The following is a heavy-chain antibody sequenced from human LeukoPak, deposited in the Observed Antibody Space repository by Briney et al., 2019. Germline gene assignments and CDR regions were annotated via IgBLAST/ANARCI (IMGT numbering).Heavy chain of an antibody. V-gene: IGHV4-38-2*02. D-gene: IGHD6-13*01. J-gene: IGHJ4*02. CDR2: IYHSGST. CDR1: GYSISSGYF. Sequence: SETLSLTCTVSGYSISSGYFWGWIRQPPGKSLEWIGSIYHSGSTFYNPSLKSRVTISLDTSKNQFSLKLSSVTAADTAVYYCARDMGSSWIYYFDYWGQGTLVTVSS. CDR3: ARDMGSSWIYYFDY.